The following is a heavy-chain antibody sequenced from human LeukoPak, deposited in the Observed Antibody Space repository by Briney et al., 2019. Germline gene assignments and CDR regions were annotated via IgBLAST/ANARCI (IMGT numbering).Heavy chain of an antibody. CDR3: ARVDEGGHFSYYGMDA. CDR1: GYSFNVYY. D-gene: IGHD3-16*01. CDR2: IKPKSDDT. Sequence: ASVKVSREASGYSFNVYYIHWVRQAPGQGLEWMGWIKPKSDDTNYGQNFQGRVTMTRDTSISTAYMELSGLRSDDTAVYYCARVDEGGHFSYYGMDAWGQGTTVTVSS. J-gene: IGHJ6*02. V-gene: IGHV1-2*02.